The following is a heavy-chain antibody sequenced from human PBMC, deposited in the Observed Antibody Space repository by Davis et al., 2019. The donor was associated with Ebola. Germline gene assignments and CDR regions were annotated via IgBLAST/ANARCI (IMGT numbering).Heavy chain of an antibody. CDR2: VYHRGIFYSGST. CDR1: GDSLSSYY. Sequence: SETLSLTCTVSGDSLSSYYWNWFRQPPGRGLEWIGYVYHRGIFYSGSTNYNPSLKSRVTISVDTSKNQFSLKLSSVTAADTAVYYCARMLGIAAAGKGQINWFDPWGQGTLVTVSS. CDR3: ARMLGIAAAGKGQINWFDP. J-gene: IGHJ5*02. V-gene: IGHV4-59*08. D-gene: IGHD6-13*01.